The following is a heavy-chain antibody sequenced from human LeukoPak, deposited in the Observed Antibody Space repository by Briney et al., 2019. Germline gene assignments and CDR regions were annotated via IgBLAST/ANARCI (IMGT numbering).Heavy chain of an antibody. CDR1: GGTFSSYA. CDR2: INPNSGGT. D-gene: IGHD3-10*01. CDR3: ARVAMVRGRFDY. Sequence: ASVKVSCKASGGTFSSYAISWVRQAPGQGLEWMGWINPNSGGTNYAQKFQGRVTMTRDTSISTAYMELSRLRSDDTAVYYCARVAMVRGRFDYWGQGTLVTVSS. J-gene: IGHJ4*02. V-gene: IGHV1-2*02.